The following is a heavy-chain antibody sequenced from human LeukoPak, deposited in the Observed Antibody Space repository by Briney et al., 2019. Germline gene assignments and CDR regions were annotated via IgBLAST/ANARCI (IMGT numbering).Heavy chain of an antibody. CDR1: GFTVSSNY. V-gene: IGHV4-34*01. J-gene: IGHJ4*02. D-gene: IGHD6-19*01. Sequence: GSLRLSCAASGFTVSSNYMSWIRQPPGKGLEWIGEINHSGSTNYNPSLKSRVTISVDTSKNQFSLKLSSVTAADAAVYYCARGRYSSGWIDYWGQGTLVTVSS. CDR3: ARGRYSSGWIDY. CDR2: INHSGST.